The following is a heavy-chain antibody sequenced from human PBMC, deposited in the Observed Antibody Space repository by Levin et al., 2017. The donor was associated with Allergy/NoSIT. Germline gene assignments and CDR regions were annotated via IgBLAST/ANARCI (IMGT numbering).Heavy chain of an antibody. CDR2: IYYGGNT. CDR1: GGSFSGSRYS. D-gene: IGHD3-9*01. J-gene: IGHJ4*02. Sequence: SETLSLTCTVSGGSFSGSRYSWGWIRQSPGKGLEWIGDIIYYGGNTYYNPSLESRVTISVDTSKIQFYLKLYSVTAADTAVYYCARGKVTYDILTGYFPGYFDHWGQGILVTVSS. CDR3: ARGKVTYDILTGYFPGYFDH. V-gene: IGHV4-39*01.